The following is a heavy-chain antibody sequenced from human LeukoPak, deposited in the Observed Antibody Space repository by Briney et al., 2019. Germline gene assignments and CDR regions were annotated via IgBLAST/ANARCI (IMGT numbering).Heavy chain of an antibody. CDR2: IDYSRDT. Sequence: SETLFLTCTVSGGSISSYYWSWIRQPPGKGLEWIGNIDYSRDTNYNPSLRSRVTILVDKSRNQFSLKLNSVTAADTAVYCCARNGPHYYDKSGYLDSWGQGTLVTVSS. CDR1: GGSISSYY. V-gene: IGHV4-59*03. D-gene: IGHD3-22*01. CDR3: ARNGPHYYDKSGYLDS. J-gene: IGHJ4*02.